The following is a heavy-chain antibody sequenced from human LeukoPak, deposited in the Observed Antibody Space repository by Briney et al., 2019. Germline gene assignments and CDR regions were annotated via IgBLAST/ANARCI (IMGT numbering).Heavy chain of an antibody. Sequence: PVGSLRLSCAGSGFTVGSNYMSWVRQAPGKGLEWVSVIYSGASYYADSVKGRFTISRDNSKNTLNLQINSLRVEDTAVYYCARDSYGMDVWGQGTTVTVSS. V-gene: IGHV3-53*01. CDR3: ARDSYGMDV. CDR2: IYSGAS. CDR1: GFTVGSNY. J-gene: IGHJ6*02.